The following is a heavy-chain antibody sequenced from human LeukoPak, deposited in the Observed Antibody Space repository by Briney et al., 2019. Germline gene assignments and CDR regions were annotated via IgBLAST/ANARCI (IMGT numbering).Heavy chain of an antibody. CDR3: ARDQLWGSSWNDLDY. Sequence: PGGSLRLSCAASGFTFSSYGMHWVRQAPGKGLEWVAVIWYDGSNKYYADSVKGRFTISRDNSKNTLYLQMNSLRAEDTAVYYCARDQLWGSSWNDLDYWGQGTLVTVSS. CDR1: GFTFSSYG. D-gene: IGHD6-13*01. V-gene: IGHV3-33*01. J-gene: IGHJ4*02. CDR2: IWYDGSNK.